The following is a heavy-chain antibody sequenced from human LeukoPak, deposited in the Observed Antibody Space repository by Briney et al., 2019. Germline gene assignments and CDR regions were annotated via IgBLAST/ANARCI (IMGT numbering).Heavy chain of an antibody. Sequence: PSETLSLTCSVSGGSVSNYYWSWIRQPPGKGLEWIGYIYYSGSTNYNPSLKSRVTISVDTSKNQFSLKLSSVTAADTAVYYCARQESDSSGYSWFDPWGQGTLVTVSS. D-gene: IGHD3-22*01. J-gene: IGHJ5*02. CDR3: ARQESDSSGYSWFDP. V-gene: IGHV4-59*08. CDR1: GGSVSNYY. CDR2: IYYSGST.